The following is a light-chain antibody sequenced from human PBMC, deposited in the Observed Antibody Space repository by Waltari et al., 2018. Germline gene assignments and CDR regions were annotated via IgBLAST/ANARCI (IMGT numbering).Light chain of an antibody. CDR3: SSYVANNNPV. J-gene: IGLJ2*01. V-gene: IGLV2-8*01. Sequence: QSALTQPPSASGSPGQSVTISCTGPSSDVGCYNFVSWSQHHPGKAPRLIIYEVSERPSGVPDRFSGSKSGNTASLTVSGLQAEDEADYYCSSYVANNNPVFGGGTKLTVL. CDR1: SSDVGCYNF. CDR2: EVS.